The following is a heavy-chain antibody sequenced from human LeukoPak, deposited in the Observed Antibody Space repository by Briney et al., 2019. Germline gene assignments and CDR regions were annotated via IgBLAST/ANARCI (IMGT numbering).Heavy chain of an antibody. CDR2: ISGSGTAT. J-gene: IGHJ3*02. CDR3: ARAWYYDSSGDNAFDI. D-gene: IGHD3-22*01. V-gene: IGHV3-23*01. Sequence: PGGSLRLSCEVSGFTSSTYAMAWVRQAPGKGLEWVSGISGSGTATHYAESVKGRFTISRDNSKSTLYLQMNSLRAEDTAVYYCARAWYYDSSGDNAFDIWGQGTMVTVSS. CDR1: GFTSSTYA.